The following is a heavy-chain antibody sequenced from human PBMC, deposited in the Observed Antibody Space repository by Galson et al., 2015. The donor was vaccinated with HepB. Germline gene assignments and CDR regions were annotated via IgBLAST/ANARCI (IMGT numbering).Heavy chain of an antibody. D-gene: IGHD6-13*01. Sequence: SLRLSCAASGFTFSSYAMSWVRQAPGKGLEWVSGISGSGSSTYYADSVKGRFTISRDNSKNTLYLQMNSVRAEDTAVYYCAKGLRTSSSWYGHDYWGQGTLVTVSS. J-gene: IGHJ4*02. CDR1: GFTFSSYA. CDR3: AKGLRTSSSWYGHDY. V-gene: IGHV3-23*01. CDR2: ISGSGSST.